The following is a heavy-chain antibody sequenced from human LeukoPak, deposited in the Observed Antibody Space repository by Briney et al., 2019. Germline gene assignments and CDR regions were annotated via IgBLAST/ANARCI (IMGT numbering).Heavy chain of an antibody. CDR1: GFTFSNYA. J-gene: IGHJ4*02. CDR3: SRDPRHNDY. CDR2: ISGSGGST. Sequence: GGSLRLSCAASGFTFSNYAMSWVRQAPGRGLEWVSAISGSGGSTYYADSVKGRFTISRDNAKNSLYLHMNSLTVEDTAVYYCSRDPRHNDYWGQGTLVTVSS. V-gene: IGHV3-23*01.